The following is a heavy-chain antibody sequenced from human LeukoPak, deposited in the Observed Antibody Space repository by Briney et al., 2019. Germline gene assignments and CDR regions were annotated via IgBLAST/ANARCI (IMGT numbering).Heavy chain of an antibody. V-gene: IGHV4-59*13. Sequence: SETLSLTCTVSGRSLSSYYWSWIRQPPGRGLEWVGYIYYSGSTNYNPSLKSRVTISVDTSKNQFSLKLSSVTAADTAVYYCARSPYSSSWYCLWFDPWGQGTLVTVSS. CDR2: IYYSGST. CDR1: GRSLSSYY. D-gene: IGHD6-13*01. CDR3: ARSPYSSSWYCLWFDP. J-gene: IGHJ5*02.